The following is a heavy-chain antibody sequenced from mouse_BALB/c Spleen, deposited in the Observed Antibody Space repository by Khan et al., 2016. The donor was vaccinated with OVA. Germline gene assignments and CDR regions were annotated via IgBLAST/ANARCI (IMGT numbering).Heavy chain of an antibody. CDR3: ARDRIDY. CDR2: INPTSGYT. V-gene: IGHV1-7*01. CDR1: GYTFSSYW. J-gene: IGHJ2*01. Sequence: VQLQESGAEQAKPGASVKMSCKTSGYTFSSYWMRWVKQRPGQGLEWIGYINPTSGYTEYNEKFKDKATLSADKSSSTAYMQLTSLTSEDSAVYYCARDRIDYGGQGTTLTVSS.